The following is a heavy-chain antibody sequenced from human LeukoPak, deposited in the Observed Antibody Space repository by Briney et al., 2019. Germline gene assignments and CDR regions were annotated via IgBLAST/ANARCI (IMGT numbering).Heavy chain of an antibody. Sequence: SSETLSLTCTVSGGSISSGGYYWSWIRQHPGKGLEWIGYIYYSGSTYYNQSLKSRVTISVDTSKNQFSLKLSSVTAADTAVYYCASCIKVSRSFDSWGQGTLITVSS. CDR1: GGSISSGGYY. V-gene: IGHV4-31*03. CDR2: IYYSGST. CDR3: ASCIKVSRSFDS. J-gene: IGHJ4*02. D-gene: IGHD1-14*01.